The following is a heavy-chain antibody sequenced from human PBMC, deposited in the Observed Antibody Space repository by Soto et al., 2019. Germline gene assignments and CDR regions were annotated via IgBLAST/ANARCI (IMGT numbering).Heavy chain of an antibody. D-gene: IGHD3-22*01. J-gene: IGHJ4*02. CDR3: AKERGPMIVVPTRYFDY. V-gene: IGHV3-23*01. Sequence: EVQLLESGGGLVQPGGSLRLSCAASGFTFSSYAMSWVRQAPGKGLEWVSAISGSGGSTYYADSVKGRFTISRDNSKNTLYLQMNSLRAEDTAVYYCAKERGPMIVVPTRYFDYWGQGTLVTVSS. CDR1: GFTFSSYA. CDR2: ISGSGGST.